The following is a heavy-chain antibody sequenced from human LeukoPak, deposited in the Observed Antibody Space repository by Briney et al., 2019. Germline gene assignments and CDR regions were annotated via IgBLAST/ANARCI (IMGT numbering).Heavy chain of an antibody. J-gene: IGHJ4*02. CDR2: VNEDGSQQ. Sequence: GGSLRLSCAASGFTSSSYWMTWVRQAPGKGLESVAKVNEDGSQQYYVDSVKGRFTSSRDNAKKSLYLQMNSLRADDTAFYYCARKGSYFDYWGQGTLVTVSS. V-gene: IGHV3-7*03. CDR3: ARKGSYFDY. CDR1: GFTSSSYW.